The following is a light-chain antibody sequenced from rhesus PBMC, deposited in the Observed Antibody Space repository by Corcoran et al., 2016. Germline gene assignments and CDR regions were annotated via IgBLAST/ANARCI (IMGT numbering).Light chain of an antibody. V-gene: IGKV1-22*01. CDR3: QQYSSRPLT. CDR2: KAS. CDR1: QGISSW. J-gene: IGKJ4*01. Sequence: DIQMTQSPSSLSASVGDTVTITCRASQGISSWLAWYQQKQGKAPKLLIYKASSLQSGVPSRFSGSGSGTEFTLTISSLQSEECATYYCQQYSSRPLTFGGGTKVELK.